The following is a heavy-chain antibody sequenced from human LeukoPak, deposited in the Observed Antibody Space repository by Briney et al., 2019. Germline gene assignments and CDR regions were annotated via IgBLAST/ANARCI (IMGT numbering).Heavy chain of an antibody. Sequence: GGSLRLSCAASGFTFSDYYMSWIRQAPGKGLEWVSYISSGASTIYYADSVKGRFTISRDNANNSLYLQMNSLRAEDTAVYYCARSYYGSGTFSPWGQGTLVTVSS. CDR1: GFTFSDYY. V-gene: IGHV3-11*04. CDR2: ISSGASTI. CDR3: ARSYYGSGTFSP. J-gene: IGHJ5*02. D-gene: IGHD3-10*01.